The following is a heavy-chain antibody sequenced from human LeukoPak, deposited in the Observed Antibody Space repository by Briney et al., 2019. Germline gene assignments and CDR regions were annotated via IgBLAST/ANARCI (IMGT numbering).Heavy chain of an antibody. CDR3: ARHVAAGPGADAFDI. D-gene: IGHD6-13*01. Sequence: SETLSLTCSVSGGSISNNSYYWGWIRQPPGKGLEWIGSIYYSGRTYYNPSLKSRVTISVDTSKNHFSLKLSSMIAADTAFYYCARHVAAGPGADAFDIWGQGTIVTDSS. CDR2: IYYSGRT. J-gene: IGHJ3*02. V-gene: IGHV4-39*01. CDR1: GGSISNNSYY.